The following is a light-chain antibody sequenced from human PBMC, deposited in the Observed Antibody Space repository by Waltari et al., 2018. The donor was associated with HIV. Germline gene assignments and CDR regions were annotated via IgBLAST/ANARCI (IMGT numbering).Light chain of an antibody. V-gene: IGKV1-39*01. CDR2: SVS. J-gene: IGKJ2*01. CDR3: QQTYNTRRT. CDR1: QNINIY. Sequence: DLQMTQSPSSLSASLGARVTITCRASQNINIYLNWYRQKPGKAPSLLIYSVSSLQSGVPSRFSGSGSETHFTLTISSLQPDDFATYCCQQTYNTRRTFGQGTKLEI.